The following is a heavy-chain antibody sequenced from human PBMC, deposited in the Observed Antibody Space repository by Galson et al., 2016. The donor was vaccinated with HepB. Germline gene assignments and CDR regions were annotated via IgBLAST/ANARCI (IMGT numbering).Heavy chain of an antibody. D-gene: IGHD3-3*01. CDR3: ARDLYYDFWSGYSKGMDV. V-gene: IGHV6-1*01. CDR1: GDSVSSISAA. J-gene: IGHJ6*02. CDR2: IYYRSKWHN. Sequence: CAISGDSVSSISAAWNWIRQSPSRGLEWLGRIYYRSKWHNEYAVSVRSRITIKPDTSKSQFSLQLNSVTPEDTAVHYCARDLYYDFWSGYSKGMDVWGQGTTVTVSS.